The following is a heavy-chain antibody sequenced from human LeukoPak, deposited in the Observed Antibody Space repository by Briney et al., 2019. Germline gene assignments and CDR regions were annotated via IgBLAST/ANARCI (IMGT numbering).Heavy chain of an antibody. D-gene: IGHD6-13*01. CDR1: GFTFSYYS. Sequence: VGSLRLSCAASGFTFSYYSMNWVRQAPGRGLEWVSCISSSSSLIFYSDSVRGRFTISRDNAKNLLYLHMNSLRVEGTAVYYCAKVDRGDYSSSPVPYYNYYMNVWGKGTTVTVSS. V-gene: IGHV3-21*01. J-gene: IGHJ6*03. CDR2: ISSSSSLI. CDR3: AKVDRGDYSSSPVPYYNYYMNV.